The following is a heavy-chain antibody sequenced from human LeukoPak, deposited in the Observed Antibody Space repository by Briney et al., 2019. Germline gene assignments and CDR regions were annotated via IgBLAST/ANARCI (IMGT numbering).Heavy chain of an antibody. CDR3: ARIHPYYYGSGSYLMGYYYFGMDV. D-gene: IGHD3-10*01. Sequence: GGSLRLSCAVSGLTFSSYDMNWVRQAPGKGLEWISYISGSGSTIYDADSVKGRFTVSRDNAKNSLHLQMNSLRAEDTAVYYCARIHPYYYGSGSYLMGYYYFGMDVWGQGTTVTVSS. CDR1: GLTFSSYD. V-gene: IGHV3-48*03. CDR2: ISGSGSTI. J-gene: IGHJ6*02.